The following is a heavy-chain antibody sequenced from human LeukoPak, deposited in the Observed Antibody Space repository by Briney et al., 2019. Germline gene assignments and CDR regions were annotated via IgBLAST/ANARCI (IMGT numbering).Heavy chain of an antibody. CDR3: ARDDLWFGELSFDY. V-gene: IGHV3-21*01. CDR2: ISSSSSYI. D-gene: IGHD3-10*01. Sequence: GGSLRLSCAASGFTFSSYSMNWVRQAPGKGLEWVSSISSSSSYIYYADSVKGRFTISRDNAKNSLYLQMNSLRAEDTAVYYCARDDLWFGELSFDYWGQGTLVTVSS. J-gene: IGHJ4*02. CDR1: GFTFSSYS.